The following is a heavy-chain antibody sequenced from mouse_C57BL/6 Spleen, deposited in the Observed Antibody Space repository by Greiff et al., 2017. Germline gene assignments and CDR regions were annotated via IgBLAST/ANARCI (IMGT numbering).Heavy chain of an antibody. CDR1: GYTFTSYW. Sequence: VQLQQPGAELVKPGASVKMSCKASGYTFTSYWITWVKQRPGHGLEWIGDIYPGSGSPNYNEKFKSKATLTVDTSSSTAYMQLSSLTSENSAVYYGARSPTTEGYYVWFAYWGQGTLVTVSA. V-gene: IGHV1-55*01. CDR2: IYPGSGSP. CDR3: ARSPTTEGYYVWFAY. J-gene: IGHJ3*01. D-gene: IGHD2-3*01.